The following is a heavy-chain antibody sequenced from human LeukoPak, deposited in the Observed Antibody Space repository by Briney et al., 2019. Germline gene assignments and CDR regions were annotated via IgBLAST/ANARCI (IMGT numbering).Heavy chain of an antibody. CDR2: INHSGST. J-gene: IGHJ4*02. CDR3: ARRRGYYGSGSSFDY. CDR1: GGSFSGYY. V-gene: IGHV4-34*01. D-gene: IGHD3-10*01. Sequence: SETLSLTCAVYGGSFSGYYWSWIRQPPGKGLEWIGEINHSGSTNYNPSLKSRVTISVDTSKNQFSLKLSSVTAADAAVYYCARRRGYYGSGSSFDYWGQGTLVTVSS.